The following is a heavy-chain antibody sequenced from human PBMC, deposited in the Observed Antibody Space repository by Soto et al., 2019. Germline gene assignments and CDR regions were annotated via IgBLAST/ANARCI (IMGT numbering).Heavy chain of an antibody. V-gene: IGHV3-15*07. CDR3: SGQITIYGVVYIY. CDR2: IKSQVDGGTT. CDR1: GFSFTSAW. Sequence: EVQLVESGGDLVEPGGSLRLSCAASGFSFTSAWMNWVRQAPGKGLEWVGRIKSQVDGGTTAFIAPVNDRFTMSRDDAEHTVSLHMSSLMTEDTAVYYCSGQITIYGVVYIYWGQGTLVTVSS. D-gene: IGHD3-3*01. J-gene: IGHJ4*02.